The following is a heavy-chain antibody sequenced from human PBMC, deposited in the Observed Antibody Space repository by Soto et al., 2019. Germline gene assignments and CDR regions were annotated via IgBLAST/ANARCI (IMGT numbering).Heavy chain of an antibody. CDR1: GFSFNNYG. CDR3: ARDPSHGSGSYLDY. J-gene: IGHJ4*02. D-gene: IGHD3-10*01. V-gene: IGHV3-33*01. Sequence: GGSLRLSCVASGFSFNNYGMHWVRQAPGKGLEWVAVIWYDGSNKYYADSVKGRFTISRDNSKNTLYLQMSSLRAEDTAVYFCARDPSHGSGSYLDYWGQGALVTVSS. CDR2: IWYDGSNK.